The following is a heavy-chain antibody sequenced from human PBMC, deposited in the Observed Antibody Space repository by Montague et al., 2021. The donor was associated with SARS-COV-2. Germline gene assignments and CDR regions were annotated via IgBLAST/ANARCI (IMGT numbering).Heavy chain of an antibody. CDR2: IYQSGST. CDR1: GDSIMTTNW. V-gene: IGHV4-4*02. Sequence: SETLSLTCAVSGDSIMTTNWWSWVRQPPGKGLEWIGEIYQSGSTNYNPSLKSRVTMSIDKSKNQFSLELTSVTAADTALYYCVRAGGLDNRPPVWGQGALVIVSS. CDR3: VRAGGLDNRPPV. D-gene: IGHD3/OR15-3a*01. J-gene: IGHJ4*02.